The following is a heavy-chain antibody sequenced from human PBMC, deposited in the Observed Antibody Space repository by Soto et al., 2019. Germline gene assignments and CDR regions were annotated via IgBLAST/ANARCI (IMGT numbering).Heavy chain of an antibody. Sequence: SETLSLTCTVSGGSISSGGYYWTWIRQHPGKGLEWIGYIYYSGITYYNPSLKSRVTISVDTSKNQFSLHLNSVTPEDTAVYYCASRSPALDYWGQGTLVTVSS. CDR3: ASRSPALDY. V-gene: IGHV4-31*03. D-gene: IGHD2-2*01. CDR2: IYYSGIT. J-gene: IGHJ4*02. CDR1: GGSISSGGYY.